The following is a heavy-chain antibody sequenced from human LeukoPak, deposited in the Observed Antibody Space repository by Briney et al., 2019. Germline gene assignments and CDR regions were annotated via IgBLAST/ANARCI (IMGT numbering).Heavy chain of an antibody. V-gene: IGHV3-15*01. J-gene: IGHJ4*02. Sequence: KSGGSLRLSCAASGFTFSNAWMSWVRQAPGKGLEWVGRIKSKTDGGTTDYAAPVKGRFTISRDDSKNTLYLQMNSLKTEDTAVYYCTTGGYDIMTGYSLDYWGQGTLVTVSS. CDR1: GFTFSNAW. D-gene: IGHD3-9*01. CDR2: IKSKTDGGTT. CDR3: TTGGYDIMTGYSLDY.